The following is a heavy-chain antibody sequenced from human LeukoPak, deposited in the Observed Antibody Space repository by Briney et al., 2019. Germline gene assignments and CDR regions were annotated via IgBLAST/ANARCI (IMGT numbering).Heavy chain of an antibody. CDR2: IYTSGST. V-gene: IGHV4-4*07. Sequence: PSETLSLTCTVSGGSISSYYWSWIRQPAGKGLEGIGRIYTSGSTNYNRSPKSRVPISVDTSKKQFSLKLSSVTAADTAVYYCAREKRQQLSRGYGMDVWGQGTTVTVSS. D-gene: IGHD6-13*01. J-gene: IGHJ6*02. CDR3: AREKRQQLSRGYGMDV. CDR1: GGSISSYY.